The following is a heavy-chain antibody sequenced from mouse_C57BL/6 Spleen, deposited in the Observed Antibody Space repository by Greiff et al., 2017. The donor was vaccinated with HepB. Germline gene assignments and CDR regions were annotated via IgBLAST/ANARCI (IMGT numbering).Heavy chain of an antibody. CDR3: ARRDYGSRGGYFDY. D-gene: IGHD1-1*01. V-gene: IGHV1-64*01. Sequence: VKLQQPGAELVKPGASVKLSCKASGYTFTSYWMHWVKQRPGQGLEWIGMIHPNSGSTNYNEKFKSKATLTVDKSSSTAYMQLSSLTSEDSAVYYCARRDYGSRGGYFDYWGQGTTLTVSS. CDR1: GYTFTSYW. J-gene: IGHJ2*01. CDR2: IHPNSGST.